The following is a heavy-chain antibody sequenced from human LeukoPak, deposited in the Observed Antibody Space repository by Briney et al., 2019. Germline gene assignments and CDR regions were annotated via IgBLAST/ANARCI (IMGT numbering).Heavy chain of an antibody. CDR3: ARSAYLGFDY. V-gene: IGHV4-39*07. CDR2: IYYSGST. CDR1: GGSISSSSYY. Sequence: SETLSLTCTVSGGSISSSSYYWGWIRQPPGKGLEWIGSIYYSGSTNYNPSLKSRVTISVDTSKNQFSLKLSSVIAADTAVYYCARSAYLGFDYWGQGTLVTVSS. J-gene: IGHJ4*02.